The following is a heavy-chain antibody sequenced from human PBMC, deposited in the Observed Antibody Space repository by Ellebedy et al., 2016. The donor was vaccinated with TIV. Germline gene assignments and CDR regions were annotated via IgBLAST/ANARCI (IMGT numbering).Heavy chain of an antibody. V-gene: IGHV3-21*01. CDR1: GFTFSSYS. D-gene: IGHD2-2*01. CDR3: ARWAVGDSDCSSTSCYEYNWFNP. Sequence: GESLKISXAASGFTFSSYSMNWVRQAPGKGLEWVSSISSSSSYIYYADSVKGRFTISRDNAKNSLYLQMNSLRAEDTAVYYCARWAVGDSDCSSTSCYEYNWFNPWGQGTLVTVSS. CDR2: ISSSSSYI. J-gene: IGHJ5*02.